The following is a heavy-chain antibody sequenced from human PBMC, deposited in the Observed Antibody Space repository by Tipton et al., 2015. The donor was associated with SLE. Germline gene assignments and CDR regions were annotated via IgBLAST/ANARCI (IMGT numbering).Heavy chain of an antibody. CDR3: AREFLNPVTTVHYYFDL. J-gene: IGHJ2*01. Sequence: TLSLTCTVSGGSISSYFWSWIRQPAGGGLEWIGRIYTKGNTNYNPSLKSRVTMSVDTSKNQFSLKLTSVTAADTAVYYCAREFLNPVTTVHYYFDLWGRGTLVTVSS. D-gene: IGHD4-11*01. CDR2: IYTKGNT. CDR1: GGSISSYF. V-gene: IGHV4-4*07.